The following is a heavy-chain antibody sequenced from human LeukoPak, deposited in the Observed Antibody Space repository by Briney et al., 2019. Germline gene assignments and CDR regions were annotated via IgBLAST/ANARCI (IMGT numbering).Heavy chain of an antibody. V-gene: IGHV3-74*01. J-gene: IGHJ4*02. D-gene: IGHD1-26*01. Sequence: GGSLRLSCAASGFTFSNYWMHWVRQAPGKGLVWVSRINSDGSSTSYADSVKGRFTISRDSAKNTLYLQMNSLRAEDTAVYYCATPRGSGSYLAFDYWGQGTLVTVSS. CDR1: GFTFSNYW. CDR2: INSDGSST. CDR3: ATPRGSGSYLAFDY.